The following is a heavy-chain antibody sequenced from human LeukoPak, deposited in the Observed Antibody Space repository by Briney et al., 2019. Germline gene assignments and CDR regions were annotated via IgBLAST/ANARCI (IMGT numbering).Heavy chain of an antibody. CDR3: AKGMGLYYDSSGYYYPFDY. V-gene: IGHV3-23*01. J-gene: IGHJ4*02. CDR1: GFTFSSYA. CDR2: LSGSGGST. D-gene: IGHD3-22*01. Sequence: GGSLRLSCAASGFTFSSYAMSWVRLAPGKGLEWVSGLSGSGGSTYYADSVKGRFTISRDNSKNTLYLQMNSLRAEDTAVYYCAKGMGLYYDSSGYYYPFDYWGQGTLVTVPS.